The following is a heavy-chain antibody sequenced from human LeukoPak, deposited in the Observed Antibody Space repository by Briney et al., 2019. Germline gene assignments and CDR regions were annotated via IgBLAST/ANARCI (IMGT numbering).Heavy chain of an antibody. CDR3: ARDRDGYNSFDY. V-gene: IGHV3-74*01. J-gene: IGHJ4*02. CDR1: GFTFSSYW. Sequence: GGSLRLSCAASGFTFSSYWMHWVRQAPGKGLMWVSRINSDGSSTSYADSVKGRFTISRDNAKNTLYLQMNSLRAEDTAVYYCARDRDGYNSFDYWGQGTPVTVSS. CDR2: INSDGSST. D-gene: IGHD5-24*01.